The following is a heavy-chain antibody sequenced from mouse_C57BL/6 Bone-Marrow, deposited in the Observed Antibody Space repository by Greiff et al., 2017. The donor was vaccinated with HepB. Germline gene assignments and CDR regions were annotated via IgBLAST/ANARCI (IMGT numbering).Heavy chain of an antibody. V-gene: IGHV3-6*01. J-gene: IGHJ3*01. CDR3: ARGGNWDGWGFAY. CDR2: ISYDGSN. D-gene: IGHD4-1*01. CDR1: GYSITSGYY. Sequence: EVKLMESGPGLVKPSQSLSLTCSVTGYSITSGYYWNWIRQFPGNKLEWMGYISYDGSNNYNPSLKNRISITRDTSKNQFFLKLNSVTTEDTATYYCARGGNWDGWGFAYWGQGTLVTVSA.